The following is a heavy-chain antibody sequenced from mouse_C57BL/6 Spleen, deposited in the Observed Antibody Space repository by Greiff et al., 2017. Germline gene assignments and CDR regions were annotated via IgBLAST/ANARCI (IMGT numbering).Heavy chain of an antibody. CDR3: ARQEDGYNYFDY. CDR2: ISSGGSYT. J-gene: IGHJ2*01. Sequence: VQLKQSGGDLVKPGGSLKLSCAASGFTFSSYGMSWVRQTPDKRLEWVATISSGGSYTYYPDSVKGRFTISRDNAKNTLYLQMSSLKSEDTAMYYCARQEDGYNYFDYWGQGTTLTFSS. D-gene: IGHD2-3*01. CDR1: GFTFSSYG. V-gene: IGHV5-6*01.